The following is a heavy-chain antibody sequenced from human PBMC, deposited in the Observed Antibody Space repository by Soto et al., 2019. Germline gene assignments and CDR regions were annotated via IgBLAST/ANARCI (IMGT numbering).Heavy chain of an antibody. Sequence: SETLSLTCTVSGGSISSSSYYWGWIRQPPGKGLEWIGSIYYSGSTYYNPSLKSRVTISVDTSKNQFSLKLSSVTAADTAVYYCDAVVPAAMGYYDFWSGYYHFDYSGQGTLVTVSS. CDR1: GGSISSSSYY. CDR2: IYYSGST. D-gene: IGHD3-3*01. J-gene: IGHJ4*02. CDR3: DAVVPAAMGYYDFWSGYYHFDY. V-gene: IGHV4-39*01.